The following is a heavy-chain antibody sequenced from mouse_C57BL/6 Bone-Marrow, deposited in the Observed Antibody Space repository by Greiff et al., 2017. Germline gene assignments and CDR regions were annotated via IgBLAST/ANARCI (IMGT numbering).Heavy chain of an antibody. V-gene: IGHV1-22*01. CDR3: ARSGFYYGSSYYAY. CDR1: GYTFTDYN. D-gene: IGHD1-1*01. CDR2: INPNNGGT. J-gene: IGHJ3*01. Sequence: VQLKESGPELVKPGASVKMSCKASGYTFTDYNMHWVKQSHGKSLEWIGYINPNNGGTSYNQKFKGKATLTVNKSSSTAYMELRSLTSEDSAVYYCARSGFYYGSSYYAYWGQGTLVTVSA.